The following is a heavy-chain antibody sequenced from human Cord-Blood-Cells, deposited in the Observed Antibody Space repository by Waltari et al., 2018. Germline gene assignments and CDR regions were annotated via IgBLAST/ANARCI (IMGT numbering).Heavy chain of an antibody. CDR1: GFTFSSYE. Sequence: EVQLVESGGGLVQPGGSLRLSCAASGFTFSSYEMNWVRQAPGKGLEWVSYISSSGSTIYYADSVKVRFTISRDNAKNSLYLQMNSLRAEDTAVYYCARDHIVATLLYYGMDVWGQGTTVTVSS. CDR3: ARDHIVATLLYYGMDV. V-gene: IGHV3-48*03. J-gene: IGHJ6*02. D-gene: IGHD5-12*01. CDR2: ISSSGSTI.